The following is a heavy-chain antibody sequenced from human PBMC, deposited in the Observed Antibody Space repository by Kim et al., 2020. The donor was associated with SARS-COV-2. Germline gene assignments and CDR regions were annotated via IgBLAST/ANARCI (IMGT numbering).Heavy chain of an antibody. CDR3: ARAWYNWNDVDYYYGMDV. V-gene: IGHV6-1*01. Sequence: SQTLSLTCAISGDSVSSNSAAWNWIRQSPSRGLEWLGRTYYRSKWYNDYAVSVRSRITVNPDTSKNQFSLQLYSVTPEDTAVYYCARAWYNWNDVDYYYGMDVWGQGTTVTVSS. CDR2: TYYRSKWYN. J-gene: IGHJ6*02. CDR1: GDSVSSNSAA. D-gene: IGHD1-1*01.